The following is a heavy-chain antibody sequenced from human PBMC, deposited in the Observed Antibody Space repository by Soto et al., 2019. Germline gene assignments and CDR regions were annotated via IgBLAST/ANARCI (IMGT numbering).Heavy chain of an antibody. J-gene: IGHJ4*02. Sequence: EVQLVESGGGLVQPGGSLRLSCAASGFTFSSYWMHWVRQAPGKGLVWVSRIISDGSSTDYADSVKGRFTISRDNAKNTLYLQMNSLRAEDTAVYYCARDSGSYADYWGQGTLVTVSS. CDR3: ARDSGSYADY. D-gene: IGHD1-26*01. CDR1: GFTFSSYW. V-gene: IGHV3-74*01. CDR2: IISDGSST.